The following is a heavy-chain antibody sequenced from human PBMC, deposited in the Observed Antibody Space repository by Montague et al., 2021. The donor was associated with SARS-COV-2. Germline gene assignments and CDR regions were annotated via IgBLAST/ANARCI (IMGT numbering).Heavy chain of an antibody. CDR3: ARSPILWFVTALVNWFDP. Sequence: SETLSLTCTVSGGSISSCNYCWIWNRQPPGKGLEWIGSIYYSGSTYSTPSLKSRVPISVDTSKKPFSLKLSSVTAADTAVYYCARSPILWFVTALVNWFDPWGQGTLVTVSS. J-gene: IGHJ5*02. CDR2: IYYSGST. D-gene: IGHD3-10*01. V-gene: IGHV4-39*01. CDR1: GGSISSCNYC.